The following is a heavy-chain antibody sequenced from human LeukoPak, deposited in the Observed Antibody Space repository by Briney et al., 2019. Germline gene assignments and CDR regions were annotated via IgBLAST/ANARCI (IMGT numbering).Heavy chain of an antibody. CDR1: GFTFSSYG. V-gene: IGHV3-30*02. CDR2: IQYDGSNQ. J-gene: IGHJ5*02. D-gene: IGHD3-16*01. CDR3: AREDPYLT. Sequence: GGSLRLSCAASGFTFSSYGMHWVRQAPGKGLEWVAFIQYDGSNQYYPDSVKGRFTISRDNSKNTLYLQMNGLRAEDTAVYYCAREDPYLTWGQGTLVTVSS.